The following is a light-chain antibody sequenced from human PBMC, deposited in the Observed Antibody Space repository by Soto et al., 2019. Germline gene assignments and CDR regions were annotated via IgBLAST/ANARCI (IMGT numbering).Light chain of an antibody. Sequence: EDAWGQSPGTKYLTAGEKGTVLCRASQSVSSNLAWYQQKPGQAPRLLIYAASNRATGIPDRLSGSGSGTDFTLTICRLEPEDFAVYYCQQSGSSPPTFGKGTKVDIK. CDR1: QSVSSN. J-gene: IGKJ1*01. CDR3: QQSGSSPPT. V-gene: IGKV3-20*01. CDR2: AAS.